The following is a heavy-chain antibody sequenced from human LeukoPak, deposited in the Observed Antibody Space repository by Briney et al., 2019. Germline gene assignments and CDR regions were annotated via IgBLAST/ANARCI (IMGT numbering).Heavy chain of an antibody. D-gene: IGHD3-10*01. V-gene: IGHV3-13*04. CDR2: IGTAGDT. J-gene: IGHJ4*02. CDR1: GFTFSSYD. Sequence: GGSLGLSCAASGFTFSSYDMHWVRQATGKGLEWVSAIGTAGDTYYPGSVKGRFTISRENAKNSLYLQMNSLRAGDTAVYYCARGSTYGSGTYFDYWGQGTLVTVSS. CDR3: ARGSTYGSGTYFDY.